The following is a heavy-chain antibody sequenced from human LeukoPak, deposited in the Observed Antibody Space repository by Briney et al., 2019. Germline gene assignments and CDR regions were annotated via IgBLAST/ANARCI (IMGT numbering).Heavy chain of an antibody. CDR2: ISSSSSYI. CDR3: ARDSRFGHYFDY. D-gene: IGHD3-10*01. Sequence: GGSLRLSCASSGFTFSSYSMNWVRQAPGKGLEWVSSISSSSSYIYYADSVKGRFTISRDNAKNSLYLQMNSLRAEDTAVYYCARDSRFGHYFDYWGQGTLVTVSS. J-gene: IGHJ4*02. CDR1: GFTFSSYS. V-gene: IGHV3-21*01.